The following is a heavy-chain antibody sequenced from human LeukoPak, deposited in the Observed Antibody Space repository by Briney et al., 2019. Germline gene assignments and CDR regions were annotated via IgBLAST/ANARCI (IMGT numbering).Heavy chain of an antibody. CDR1: GGSISSSSYY. V-gene: IGHV4-39*01. CDR2: IYYSGST. D-gene: IGHD1-14*01. CDR3: AETGTTGVY. Sequence: PSENLSLTCTVSGGSISSSSYYWGWIRQPPGKGLEWIGSIYYSGSTYYNPSLKSRVTISVDTSKNQFSLKLSSVTAADTAVYYCAETGTTGVYWGQGTLVTVSS. J-gene: IGHJ4*02.